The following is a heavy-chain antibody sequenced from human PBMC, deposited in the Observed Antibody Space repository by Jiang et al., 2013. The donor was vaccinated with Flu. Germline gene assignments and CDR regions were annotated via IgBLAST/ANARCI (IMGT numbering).Heavy chain of an antibody. V-gene: IGHV6-1*01. CDR2: TYYRSKWFT. Sequence: SPSRGLEWLGRTYYRSKWFTEYAVSVQSRIAINPDTSKNQFSLQLNAVTPEDTAMYYCARGYNDFSPAFDYWGQGTLVTVSS. J-gene: IGHJ4*02. CDR3: ARGYNDFSPAFDY. D-gene: IGHD5-24*01.